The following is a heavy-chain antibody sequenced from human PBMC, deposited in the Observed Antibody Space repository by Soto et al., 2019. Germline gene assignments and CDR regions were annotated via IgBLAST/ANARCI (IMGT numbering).Heavy chain of an antibody. CDR3: ARRRGGGGY. D-gene: IGHD3-10*01. V-gene: IGHV3-53*01. Sequence: EVQLVESGGGLIQPGGSLRLSCAVSGFTVSNNYMSWVRQAPGKGLEGVSVIYSGGYTAYGDSVKGRFTISRDNSKNTLILKMTTLGAGDPAWFYGARRRGGGGYWGQGTLVTVSS. CDR2: IYSGGYT. J-gene: IGHJ4*02. CDR1: GFTVSNNY.